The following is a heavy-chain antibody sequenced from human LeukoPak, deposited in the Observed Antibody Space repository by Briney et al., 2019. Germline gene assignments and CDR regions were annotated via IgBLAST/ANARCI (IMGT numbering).Heavy chain of an antibody. Sequence: SETLSLTCTVSGGSISSYYWSWIRQPPGKGLEWIGYIYYSGSTNYNPSLKSRVTISVDTSKNQFSLKLSSVTAADTAVYYCAREDYDFWSGYRPPSSGAFDIWGQGTMVTVSS. V-gene: IGHV4-59*01. D-gene: IGHD3-3*01. CDR1: GGSISSYY. CDR3: AREDYDFWSGYRPPSSGAFDI. CDR2: IYYSGST. J-gene: IGHJ3*02.